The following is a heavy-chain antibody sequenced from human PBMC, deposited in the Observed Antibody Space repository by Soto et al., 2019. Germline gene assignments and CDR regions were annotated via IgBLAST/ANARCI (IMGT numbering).Heavy chain of an antibody. CDR3: AKDRDIVVVIDATATGAFDF. CDR1: GFTFSSYA. D-gene: IGHD2-15*01. CDR2: ISGSGANT. Sequence: EVQLLESGGGMVQPGGSLRLSCAAPGFTFSSYAMSWVRQRPGKGLEWVSAISGSGANTYYADSLKGRFTISRDNSKNTLDLQMNSLRAEDTAIYYCAKDRDIVVVIDATATGAFDFWGQGTLVTVSS. J-gene: IGHJ3*01. V-gene: IGHV3-23*01.